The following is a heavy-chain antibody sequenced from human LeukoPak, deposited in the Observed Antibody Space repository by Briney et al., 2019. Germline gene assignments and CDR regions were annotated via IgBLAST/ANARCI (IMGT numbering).Heavy chain of an antibody. CDR2: IQSDGSNK. CDR3: AKDGGFARPVY. V-gene: IGHV3-30*02. Sequence: QAGGSLRLSCAASGFTFSSYGMHWVRQAPGKGLEWVAFIQSDGSNKYYADSVKGRFTISRDSSKNTAYLQMNSLRAEDTAVYYCAKDGGFARPVYWGQGTLVTVSS. D-gene: IGHD6-6*01. J-gene: IGHJ4*02. CDR1: GFTFSSYG.